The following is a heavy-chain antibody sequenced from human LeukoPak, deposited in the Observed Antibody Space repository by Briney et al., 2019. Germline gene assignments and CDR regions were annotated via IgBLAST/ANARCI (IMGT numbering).Heavy chain of an antibody. Sequence: GGSLRLSCASSGFTLSSYWMSWVRQAPGKGLEWVARIKQDGSEKHYVDSVKGRFTISRDNAKNSVYLQMNTLRAEDTAVYYCARYIETPRRDLDYWGQGTLVTVSS. CDR1: GFTLSSYW. CDR2: IKQDGSEK. J-gene: IGHJ4*02. D-gene: IGHD4-23*01. CDR3: ARYIETPRRDLDY. V-gene: IGHV3-7*01.